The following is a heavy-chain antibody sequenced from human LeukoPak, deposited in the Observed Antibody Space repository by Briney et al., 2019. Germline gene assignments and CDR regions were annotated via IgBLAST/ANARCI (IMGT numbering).Heavy chain of an antibody. CDR1: GFSFSIYA. V-gene: IGHV3-66*01. CDR3: AREAIRASGWYGDFDY. Sequence: PGGSLRLSCAASGFSFSIYAMSWVRQAPGKGLEWVSVIYSGGSTYYADSVKGRFTISRDNSKNTLYLQMNSLRAEDTAVYYCAREAIRASGWYGDFDYWGQGTLVTVSS. D-gene: IGHD6-19*01. CDR2: IYSGGST. J-gene: IGHJ4*02.